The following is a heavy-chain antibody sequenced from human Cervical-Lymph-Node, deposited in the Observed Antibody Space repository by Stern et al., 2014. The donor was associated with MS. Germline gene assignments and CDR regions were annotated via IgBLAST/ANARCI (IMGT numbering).Heavy chain of an antibody. CDR3: VRDVRSMYDWDYFWFDP. Sequence: QVQLQESGPGLVKPSQTLSLSCAVSGDSISGSSDYWSWIRQPAGRGLEWIGRIYPRGSTSYNPSLRRPVPLSVDTSKTHFSLKLSSVTAADTAVYYCVRDVRSMYDWDYFWFDPWGQGTLVTVSS. J-gene: IGHJ5*02. V-gene: IGHV4-61*02. CDR1: GDSISGSSDY. CDR2: IYPRGST. D-gene: IGHD1-7*01.